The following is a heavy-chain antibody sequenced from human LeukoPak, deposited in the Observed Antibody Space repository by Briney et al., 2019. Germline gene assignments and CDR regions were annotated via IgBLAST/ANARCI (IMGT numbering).Heavy chain of an antibody. CDR2: IKSKTDGGTT. CDR1: GVTFSNAW. V-gene: IGHV3-15*01. J-gene: IGHJ3*02. Sequence: PGGSLRLSCAASGVTFSNAWMSCVRQAPGKGREWVGRIKSKTDGGTTDYAAPVKGRFTISRDDSKNTLYLQMNSLKTENTAVYYCTTVVKRAFDIWGQGTMVTVSS. CDR3: TTVVKRAFDI.